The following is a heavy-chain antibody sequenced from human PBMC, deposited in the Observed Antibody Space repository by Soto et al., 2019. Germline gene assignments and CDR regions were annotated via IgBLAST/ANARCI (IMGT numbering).Heavy chain of an antibody. J-gene: IGHJ4*02. CDR1: GGSISDDTYY. CDR2: ISYSGSS. CDR3: ARTPHF. Sequence: PSETLSLTCTVSGGSISDDTYYWGWIRQPPGMGLEWIGSISYSGSSSYNPSLKSRVTMSVDTSKKQLSLRLSSVIAADTAVYYCARTPHFWGQGTLVTVSS. V-gene: IGHV4-39*07.